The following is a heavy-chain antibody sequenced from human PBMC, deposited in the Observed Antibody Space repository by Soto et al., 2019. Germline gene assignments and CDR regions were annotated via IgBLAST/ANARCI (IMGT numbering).Heavy chain of an antibody. D-gene: IGHD3-10*01. Sequence: VQLVESGGGLVQPGGSLRLSCAASGFTFSSYSMNWVRQAPGKGLEWVSYVSSSSSTIYYADSVKGRFTISRDNAKDSLYLQMNSLRAEDTAVYYCASIYYGSGKPLGYWGQGTLVTVSS. CDR1: GFTFSSYS. J-gene: IGHJ4*02. V-gene: IGHV3-48*01. CDR3: ASIYYGSGKPLGY. CDR2: VSSSSSTI.